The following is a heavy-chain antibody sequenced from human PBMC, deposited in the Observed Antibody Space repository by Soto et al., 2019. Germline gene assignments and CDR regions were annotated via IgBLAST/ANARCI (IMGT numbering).Heavy chain of an antibody. Sequence: PGGSLRLSCAASGFTFSSYWMSWVRQAPGKGLEWVANIKQDGSEKYYVDSAKGRFTISRDNAKNSLYLQVNSLRAEDTAVYYCAREDIVVVVAVAFDIWGQGTMVTVSS. V-gene: IGHV3-7*03. J-gene: IGHJ3*02. CDR1: GFTFSSYW. CDR2: IKQDGSEK. CDR3: AREDIVVVVAVAFDI. D-gene: IGHD2-15*01.